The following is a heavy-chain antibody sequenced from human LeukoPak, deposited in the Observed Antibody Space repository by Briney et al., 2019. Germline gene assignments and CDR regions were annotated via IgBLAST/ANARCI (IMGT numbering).Heavy chain of an antibody. CDR3: ARGGDGNRRDFDY. V-gene: IGHV1-2*02. CDR1: GYTFTAYY. Sequence: ASVKVSCKASGYTFTAYYSHWVRQAPGQGLEWMGWINPNSGDPNYAQNFQGRVTMTRDTFISTAYMELSSLRSDDKAVYYCARGGDGNRRDFDYWGQGILVTVSS. D-gene: IGHD5-24*01. J-gene: IGHJ4*02. CDR2: INPNSGDP.